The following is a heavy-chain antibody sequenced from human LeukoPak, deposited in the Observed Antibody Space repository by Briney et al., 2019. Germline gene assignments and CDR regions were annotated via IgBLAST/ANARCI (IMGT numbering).Heavy chain of an antibody. CDR3: ARTATHDYGVQLSLFDY. V-gene: IGHV4-39*01. J-gene: IGHJ4*02. Sequence: SETLSLTCTVSGGSISSSSSYWGWIRQPPGKGLEWIGGIYYSGSTYYNPSLKSRVTISVDTSKNQFSLKLSSVTAADTAVYYCARTATHDYGVQLSLFDYWGQGTLVTVSS. CDR1: GGSISSSSSY. CDR2: IYYSGST. D-gene: IGHD4-17*01.